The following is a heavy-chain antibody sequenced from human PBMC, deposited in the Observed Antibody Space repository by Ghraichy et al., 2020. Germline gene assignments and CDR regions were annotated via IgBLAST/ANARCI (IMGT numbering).Heavy chain of an antibody. Sequence: GGSLRLSCAASGFTFSSYSMNWVRQAPGKGLEWVSSISSSSSYIYYADSVKGRFTISRDNAKNSLYLQMNSLRAEDTAVYYCAVDAAGTLPIDYWGQGTLVTVSS. D-gene: IGHD6-13*01. CDR3: AVDAAGTLPIDY. CDR1: GFTFSSYS. J-gene: IGHJ4*02. CDR2: ISSSSSYI. V-gene: IGHV3-21*01.